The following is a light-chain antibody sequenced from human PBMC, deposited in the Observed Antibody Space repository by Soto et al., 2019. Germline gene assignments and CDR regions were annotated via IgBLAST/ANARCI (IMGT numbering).Light chain of an antibody. Sequence: QSVLTQPPSASGTPGQRVTISCSGSRSNIGTNTVNWYQQLPGTAPKLLIYSDNQRPSGVPDRFSGSKSGTSASLAISGLQSEDEADYHCAACDDSLNGPMVFGGGTKLTVL. CDR2: SDN. J-gene: IGLJ3*02. V-gene: IGLV1-44*01. CDR3: AACDDSLNGPMV. CDR1: RSNIGTNT.